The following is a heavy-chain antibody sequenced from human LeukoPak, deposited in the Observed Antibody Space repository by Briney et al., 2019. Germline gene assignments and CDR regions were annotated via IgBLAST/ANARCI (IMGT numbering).Heavy chain of an antibody. CDR1: GFTFDDYA. V-gene: IGHV3-9*01. J-gene: IGHJ4*02. D-gene: IGHD3-3*01. Sequence: PGGSLRLSCAAYGFTFDDYAMHWVRQAPGKGLEWVSGISWNSGSIGYADSVKGRFTISRDNSKNTLYLQMNSLRAEDTAVYYCAKDQGNYDFWSGSFDYWGQGTLVTVSS. CDR3: AKDQGNYDFWSGSFDY. CDR2: ISWNSGSI.